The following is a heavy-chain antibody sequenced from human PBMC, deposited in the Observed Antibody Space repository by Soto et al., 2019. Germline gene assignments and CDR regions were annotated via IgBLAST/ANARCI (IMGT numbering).Heavy chain of an antibody. Sequence: SETLSLTCAVSGGSISSGGYPWSWIRQPPGKGLEWIGYIYHSGSTYYNPSLKSRVTISVDRSKNQFSLKLSSVTAADTAVYYCARAIGWFGQLLGGYYFDYWGQGTLVTVSS. CDR2: IYHSGST. CDR3: ARAIGWFGQLLGGYYFDY. D-gene: IGHD3-10*01. J-gene: IGHJ4*02. V-gene: IGHV4-30-2*01. CDR1: GGSISSGGYP.